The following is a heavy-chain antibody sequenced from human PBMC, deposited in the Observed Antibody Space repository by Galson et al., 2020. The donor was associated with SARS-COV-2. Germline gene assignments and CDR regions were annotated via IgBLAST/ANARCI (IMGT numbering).Heavy chain of an antibody. D-gene: IGHD3-10*01. CDR3: ARSGSGSYYNPLDY. CDR2: ISYDGSNK. V-gene: IGHV3-30*04. CDR1: GFTFSSYA. Sequence: QLGESLKISCAASGFTFSSYAMHWVRQAPGKGLEWVAVISYDGSNKYYADSVKGRFTISRDNSKNTLYLQMNSLRAEDTAVYYCARSGSGSYYNPLDYWGQGTLVTVSS. J-gene: IGHJ4*02.